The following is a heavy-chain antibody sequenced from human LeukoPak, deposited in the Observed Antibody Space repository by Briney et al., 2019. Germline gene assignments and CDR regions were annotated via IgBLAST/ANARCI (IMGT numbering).Heavy chain of an antibody. Sequence: PSETLSLTCTVSGGSIASYYWSWIRQFPGKGLEWIGYISYRGSTSYNPSLNSRVSISLDTSKNQFSLKLSSVTAADTAVYYCARDVRNYYDSSGYYLFDYWGQGTLVTVSS. D-gene: IGHD3-22*01. CDR1: GGSIASYY. CDR3: ARDVRNYYDSSGYYLFDY. J-gene: IGHJ4*02. CDR2: ISYRGST. V-gene: IGHV4-59*12.